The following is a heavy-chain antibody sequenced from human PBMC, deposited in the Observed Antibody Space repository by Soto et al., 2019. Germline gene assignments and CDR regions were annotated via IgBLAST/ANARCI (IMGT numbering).Heavy chain of an antibody. CDR3: VRDRLNWFDP. Sequence: QVQLLESGPGLVKPSETLSLNCNVSGASTAIYYWSWIRQSAGKGLEWIGRIYTTGNINYNPSLRSRFTMSRESSTNQVFLKLPSVTASDTAVYYCVRDRLNWFDPWGQGVMVTVSS. J-gene: IGHJ5*02. V-gene: IGHV4-4*07. CDR1: GASTAIYY. CDR2: IYTTGNI.